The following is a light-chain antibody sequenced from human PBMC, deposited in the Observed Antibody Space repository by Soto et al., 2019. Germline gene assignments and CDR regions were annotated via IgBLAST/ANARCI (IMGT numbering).Light chain of an antibody. V-gene: IGKV3-11*01. CDR1: QSVSNY. Sequence: IVLTQSPATLSLSPGERATLSCRASQSVSNYLAWYQQKPGQAPRLLIYDASSRATGIPGRFSGSGSGTDFTLTISSLQSEDFAVYYCQQYNNWPPLTFGGGTKVDIK. CDR2: DAS. J-gene: IGKJ4*01. CDR3: QQYNNWPPLT.